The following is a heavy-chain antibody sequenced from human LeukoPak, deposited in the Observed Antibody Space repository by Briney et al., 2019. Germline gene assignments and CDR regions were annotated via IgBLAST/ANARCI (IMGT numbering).Heavy chain of an antibody. D-gene: IGHD2-15*01. CDR2: ISGSGAST. Sequence: GGSLRLSCATSGFTFSSYAMSWVRQAPGKGLEWVSAISGSGASTYYADSVKGRFTISRDNSKNPLYLQMNSLRAEDTATYFCTRGGYCGADNCYSGGDYFDPWGQGTLVTVSS. CDR3: TRGGYCGADNCYSGGDYFDP. CDR1: GFTFSSYA. V-gene: IGHV3-23*01. J-gene: IGHJ5*02.